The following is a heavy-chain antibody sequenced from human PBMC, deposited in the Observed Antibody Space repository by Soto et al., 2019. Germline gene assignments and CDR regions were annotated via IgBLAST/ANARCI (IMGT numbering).Heavy chain of an antibody. CDR3: ASGSGSPRRLDY. J-gene: IGHJ4*02. D-gene: IGHD1-26*01. Sequence: PGGSMRLSCSAAGLPFDTFSLNLVRHAPGKGLEWVSYISSSGSTIYYADSVKGRFTISRDNAKNSLYLQMNSLRGEDTAVYYCASGSGSPRRLDYWGQGTLVTVSS. CDR1: GLPFDTFS. V-gene: IGHV3-48*04. CDR2: ISSSGSTI.